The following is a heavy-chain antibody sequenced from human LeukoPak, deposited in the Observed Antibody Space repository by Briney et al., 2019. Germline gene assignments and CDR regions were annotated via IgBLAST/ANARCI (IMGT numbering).Heavy chain of an antibody. CDR1: GGSVSSGSYY. CDR2: IYYSGST. D-gene: IGHD4-17*01. CDR3: AVETTVTNWFDP. V-gene: IGHV4-61*01. J-gene: IGHJ5*02. Sequence: SETLSLTCTVSGGSVSSGSYYWSWIRQPPGKGLGWIGYIYYSGSTNYNPSLKSRVTISVDTSKNQFSLKLSSVTAADTAVYYCAVETTVTNWFDPWGQGTLVTVSS.